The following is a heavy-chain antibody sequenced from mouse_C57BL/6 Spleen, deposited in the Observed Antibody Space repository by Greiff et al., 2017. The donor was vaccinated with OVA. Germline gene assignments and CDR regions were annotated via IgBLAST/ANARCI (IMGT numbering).Heavy chain of an antibody. J-gene: IGHJ2*01. CDR2: IDPSDSYT. CDR3: ARARGNY. Sequence: QVQLQQSGAELVKPGASVKLSCKASGYTFTSYWMQWVKQRPGQGLEWIGEIDPSDSYTNYNQKFKGKATLTVDTSSSTAYMQLSSLTSEDSAVYYCARARGNYWGQGTTLTVSS. V-gene: IGHV1-50*01. CDR1: GYTFTSYW.